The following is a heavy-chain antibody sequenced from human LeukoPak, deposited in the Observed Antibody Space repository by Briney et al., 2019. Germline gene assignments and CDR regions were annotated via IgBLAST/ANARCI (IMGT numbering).Heavy chain of an antibody. D-gene: IGHD3-22*01. CDR1: GFTFCDYA. Sequence: PGGSLRLSCTASGFTFCDYAMSWVRQAPGKGLEWVGFIRSKAYGGTTEYAASVKGRFTISRDDSKSIAYLQMNSLKTEDTAVYYCTRYYYDSSGYSIDYWGQGTLVTVSS. J-gene: IGHJ4*02. V-gene: IGHV3-49*04. CDR3: TRYYYDSSGYSIDY. CDR2: IRSKAYGGTT.